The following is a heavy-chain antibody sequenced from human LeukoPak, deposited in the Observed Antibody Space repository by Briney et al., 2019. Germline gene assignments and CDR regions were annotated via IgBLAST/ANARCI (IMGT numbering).Heavy chain of an antibody. J-gene: IGHJ4*02. D-gene: IGHD6-19*01. CDR1: GYTFSNYA. CDR2: INTNTGNP. Sequence: ASVKVSCKASGYTFSNYAVNWVRQAPGQGLEWMGWINTNTGNPTYAQGFTGRFVFSLDTAASTAYVQISSLKAEDTALYYCARGGIAVAGGFSDSWGQGTLVIVSS. V-gene: IGHV7-4-1*02. CDR3: ARGGIAVAGGFSDS.